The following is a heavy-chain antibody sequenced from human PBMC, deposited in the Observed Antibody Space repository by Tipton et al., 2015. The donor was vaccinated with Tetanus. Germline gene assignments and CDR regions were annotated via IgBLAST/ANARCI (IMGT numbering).Heavy chain of an antibody. CDR2: TYYASKWVN. Sequence: GLVKPSQTLSLTCAISGDSASRNNIAWNWIRQSPSRGLEWLGRTYYASKWVNNYAASVKGRLNINPDTSKNQFSLHLSSVTPEDSAVYYCVRGQVSAMDVWGQGTTVIVSS. J-gene: IGHJ6*02. CDR3: VRGQVSAMDV. CDR1: GDSASRNNIA. V-gene: IGHV6-1*01.